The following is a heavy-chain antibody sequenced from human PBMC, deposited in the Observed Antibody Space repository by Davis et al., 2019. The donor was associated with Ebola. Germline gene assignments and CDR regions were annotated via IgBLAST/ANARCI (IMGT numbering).Heavy chain of an antibody. Sequence: PGGSLRLSCAASGFTFRTYAMAWVRQAPGKGLEWVSAISGSGDTTYYADSVKGRFTISRDNDKDSLYLQMNSLRAEDTAVYYCARGSRNMDVWGQGTTVTVSS. V-gene: IGHV3-23*01. CDR3: ARGSRNMDV. J-gene: IGHJ6*02. CDR1: GFTFRTYA. CDR2: ISGSGDTT.